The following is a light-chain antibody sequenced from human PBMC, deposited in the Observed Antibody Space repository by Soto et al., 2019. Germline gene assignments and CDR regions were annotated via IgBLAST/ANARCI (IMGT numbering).Light chain of an antibody. V-gene: IGKV1-39*01. CDR1: QYIGDF. Sequence: DIQMTQSPSSLSASVGDRVTITCRASQYIGDFLNWYQQTPGKAPKLLIFGASNLHIGVPSRFGGSGSGTEFTLTINNLQREDFATYYCQESFFTLGTFGRGTKVDI. J-gene: IGKJ1*01. CDR2: GAS. CDR3: QESFFTLGT.